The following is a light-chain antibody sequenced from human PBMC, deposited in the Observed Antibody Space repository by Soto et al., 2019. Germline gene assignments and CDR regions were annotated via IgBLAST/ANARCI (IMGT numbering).Light chain of an antibody. J-gene: IGKJ4*01. CDR2: DAS. Sequence: EIVLTQSPATLSSSPGERATLSCRASQSVSSYLEWYQQNPGQAPRLLIYDASTRATGIPPRFSGSGSGTDFTLTISSLEPEDFAVYYCQHRSAWPITFGGGTKVEIK. V-gene: IGKV3-11*01. CDR1: QSVSSY. CDR3: QHRSAWPIT.